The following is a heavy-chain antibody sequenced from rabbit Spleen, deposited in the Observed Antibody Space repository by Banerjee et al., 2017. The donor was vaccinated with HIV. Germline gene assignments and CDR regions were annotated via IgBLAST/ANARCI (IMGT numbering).Heavy chain of an antibody. CDR1: GFSFSGNYY. D-gene: IGHD4-1*01. J-gene: IGHJ6*01. CDR2: IYDGSSGNT. Sequence: QEQLEESGGDLVKPGASLTLTCTASGFSFSGNYYMSWVRQAPGRGLEWIGWIYDGSSGNTYYASWAKGRFTISKTSSTTVTLQMTSLTAADTATYFCARYNGGWGSDLWGQGTLVTVS. CDR3: ARYNGGWGSDL. V-gene: IGHV1S45*01.